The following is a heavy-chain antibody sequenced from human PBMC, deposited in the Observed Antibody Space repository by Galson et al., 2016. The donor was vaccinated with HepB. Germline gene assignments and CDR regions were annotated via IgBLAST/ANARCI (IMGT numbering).Heavy chain of an antibody. V-gene: IGHV1-24*01. CDR1: GYIVTELS. Sequence: SVKVSCTVSGYIVTELSMHWVRQAPGKGLEWMGGFHPEDGERIYAQKFKGRVTMTEDTSTDTVYMELISLRSGDTALYYCGIKFMNWFDPWGQGTLVTVSS. J-gene: IGHJ5*02. CDR3: GIKFMNWFDP. CDR2: FHPEDGER.